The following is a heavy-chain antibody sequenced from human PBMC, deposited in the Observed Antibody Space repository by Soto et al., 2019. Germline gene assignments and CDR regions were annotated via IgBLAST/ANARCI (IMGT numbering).Heavy chain of an antibody. J-gene: IGHJ4*02. CDR2: ISSDGHHQ. CDR3: SRGTYYPQSSGLHADY. CDR1: GFSFNDYA. D-gene: IGHD3-22*01. Sequence: GGSLRLSCATSGFSFNDYAMYWVRQAPGRGLEWVAIISSDGHHQFYLDNLRGRFTVSRDNSKNTLYLQMNSLRPEDTAVYYCSRGTYYPQSSGLHADYWGPGTVVTVSS. V-gene: IGHV3-30*03.